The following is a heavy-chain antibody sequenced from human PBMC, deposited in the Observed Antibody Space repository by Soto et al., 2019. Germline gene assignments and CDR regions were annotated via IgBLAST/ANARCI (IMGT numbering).Heavy chain of an antibody. Sequence: QVQLVQSGAEVKKPGASVKVSCKASGDTFTDYYIHWVRQAPGQGLEWMGTVNPSGGHTTYAQHFVSRMTMPRHTSTGTLYMELTSLTSEDTAVYYCARGGHVVVVTAALDYWGQGTLVTVSS. D-gene: IGHD2-21*02. J-gene: IGHJ4*02. CDR1: GDTFTDYY. V-gene: IGHV1-46*01. CDR3: ARGGHVVVVTAALDY. CDR2: VNPSGGHT.